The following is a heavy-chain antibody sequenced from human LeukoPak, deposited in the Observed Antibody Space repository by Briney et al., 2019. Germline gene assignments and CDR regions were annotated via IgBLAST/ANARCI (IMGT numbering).Heavy chain of an antibody. CDR1: GSAFSGYT. J-gene: IGHJ4*02. CDR2: IITNLAST. CDR3: ALAFSEYDRWFPEPPDQ. D-gene: IGHD5-12*01. V-gene: IGHV1-69*13. Sequence: ASVKVSCKASGSAFSGYTITWVRQAPGQGLEWVGGIITNLASTNYAQKFQGRVTISADDSTSTAYMQLRSLTSEDTAFYYCALAFSEYDRWFPEPPDQWGQGTLVTVSS.